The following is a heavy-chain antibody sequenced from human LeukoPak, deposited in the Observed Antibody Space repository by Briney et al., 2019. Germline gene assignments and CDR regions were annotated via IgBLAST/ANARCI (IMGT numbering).Heavy chain of an antibody. Sequence: RGSLRLSCAASGFTFSSFAMSWVRQAPGKGLEWVSGISGSGSSTYYADSVKGRFTISRDNSKNTLYLQMNSLRAEDTAVYYCAKYDSLITFGGVIVYWGQGTLVTVSS. J-gene: IGHJ4*02. CDR1: GFTFSSFA. D-gene: IGHD3-16*02. CDR3: AKYDSLITFGGVIVY. V-gene: IGHV3-23*01. CDR2: ISGSGSST.